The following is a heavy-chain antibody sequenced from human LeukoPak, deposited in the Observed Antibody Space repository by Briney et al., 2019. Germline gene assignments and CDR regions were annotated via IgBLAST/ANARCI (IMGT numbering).Heavy chain of an antibody. CDR3: ARDPVPAAMIHWFDP. J-gene: IGHJ5*02. D-gene: IGHD2-2*01. CDR2: ISYDGSNK. Sequence: GGSLRLSCAASGFTFSSYAVHWVRQAPGKGLEWVAVISYDGSNKYYADSVKGRFTISRDNSKNTLYLQMNSLRAEDTAVYYCARDPVPAAMIHWFDPWGQGTLVTVSS. V-gene: IGHV3-30-3*01. CDR1: GFTFSSYA.